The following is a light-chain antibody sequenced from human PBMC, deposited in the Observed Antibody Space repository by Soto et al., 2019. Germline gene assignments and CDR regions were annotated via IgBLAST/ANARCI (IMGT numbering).Light chain of an antibody. CDR1: SGHSSYA. CDR2: LSSDGSH. V-gene: IGLV4-69*01. J-gene: IGLJ2*01. CDR3: QTWDTGARVV. Sequence: QAVVTQSPFASASLGASGKLTYTLSSGHSSYAIAWHQQQPEKGPRYLMKLSSDGSHSKGDGIPDRFSGSSSGAERYLTISSLQSEDEADYYCQTWDTGARVVFGGGTKLTVL.